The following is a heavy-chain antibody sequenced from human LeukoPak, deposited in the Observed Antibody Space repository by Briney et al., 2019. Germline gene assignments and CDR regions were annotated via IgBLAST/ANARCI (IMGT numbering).Heavy chain of an antibody. V-gene: IGHV4-38-2*02. CDR3: ARDPSSHYCSSTSCYRDWFDP. D-gene: IGHD2-2*01. CDR2: IYHSGST. J-gene: IGHJ5*02. Sequence: SETLSLTCTVSGYSISSGYYWGWIRQPPGKGLEWIGSIYHSGSTCYNPSLKSRVTISVDTSKNQFSLKLSSVTAADTAVYYCARDPSSHYCSSTSCYRDWFDPWGQGTLVTVSS. CDR1: GYSISSGYY.